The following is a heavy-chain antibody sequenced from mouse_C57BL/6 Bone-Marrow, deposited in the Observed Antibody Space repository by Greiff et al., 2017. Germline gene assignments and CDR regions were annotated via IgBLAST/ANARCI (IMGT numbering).Heavy chain of an antibody. CDR3: ARDEDSSGWFAY. V-gene: IGHV7-1*01. CDR1: GFTFSDFY. D-gene: IGHD3-2*02. CDR2: SRNKANDYTT. Sequence: EVMLVESGGGLVQSGRSLRLSCATSGFTFSDFYMEWVRQAPGKGLEWIAASRNKANDYTTEYSASVKGRFIVSRDTSQSILYLQMNALRAEDTAIYYCARDEDSSGWFAYWGQGTLVTVSA. J-gene: IGHJ3*01.